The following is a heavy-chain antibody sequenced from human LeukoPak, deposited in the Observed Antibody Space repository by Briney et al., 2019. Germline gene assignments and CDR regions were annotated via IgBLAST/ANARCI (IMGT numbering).Heavy chain of an antibody. CDR1: GYTLTGYY. CDR2: INPNSGGT. V-gene: IGHV1-2*02. CDR3: ARSREAARYLYFDY. D-gene: IGHD1-26*01. J-gene: IGHJ4*02. Sequence: ASVKVSCKASGYTLTGYYMHWVRQAPGQGLEWMGWINPNSGGTNYAQKFQGRVTMTRDTSISTAYMELSRLRSDDTAVYYCARSREAARYLYFDYWGQGTLVTVSS.